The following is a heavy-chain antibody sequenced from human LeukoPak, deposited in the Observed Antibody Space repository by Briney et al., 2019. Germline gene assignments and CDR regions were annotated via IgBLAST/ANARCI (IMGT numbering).Heavy chain of an antibody. V-gene: IGHV3-23*01. Sequence: GGSLRLSCAASGFTFSSYAMSWVRQAPGKGLEWVSAISGSGGSTYYADSVKGRFTISRDNSKNTLYLQMNSLRAEDTAVYYCARDPLYTNSPPSYFDYWGQGTLVTVSS. CDR1: GFTFSSYA. D-gene: IGHD2-2*02. CDR3: ARDPLYTNSPPSYFDY. J-gene: IGHJ4*02. CDR2: ISGSGGST.